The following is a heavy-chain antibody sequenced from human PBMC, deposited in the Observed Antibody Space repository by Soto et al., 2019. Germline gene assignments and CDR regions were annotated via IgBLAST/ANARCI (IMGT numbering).Heavy chain of an antibody. CDR3: ASGDYYDSSARYFDF. CDR1: GYTFTSYY. Sequence: AAVKVSCKASGYTFTSYYMHWVRQAPGQGLERMGIINPSGGSTSYAQKFQGRVTMTRDTSTSTVYMELSSLRSEDTAVYYFASGDYYDSSARYFDFWGQGTLVLVSS. J-gene: IGHJ4*02. V-gene: IGHV1-46*01. D-gene: IGHD3-22*01. CDR2: INPSGGST.